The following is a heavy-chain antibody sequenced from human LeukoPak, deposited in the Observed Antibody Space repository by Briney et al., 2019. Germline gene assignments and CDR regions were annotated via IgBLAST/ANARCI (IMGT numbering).Heavy chain of an antibody. Sequence: SETLSLTCAVYGGSFSGYSWSWVCQPPGKGLEWIGEINHSGSTNYNPSLKSRVTISVDTSKNQFSLKLSSVTAADTAVYYCARLSYDILTGYFDYWGQGTLVTVSS. CDR1: GGSFSGYS. J-gene: IGHJ4*02. CDR3: ARLSYDILTGYFDY. V-gene: IGHV4-34*01. CDR2: INHSGST. D-gene: IGHD3-9*01.